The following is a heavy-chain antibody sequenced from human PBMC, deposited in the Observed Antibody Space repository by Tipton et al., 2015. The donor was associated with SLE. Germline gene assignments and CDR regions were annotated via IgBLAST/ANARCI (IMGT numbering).Heavy chain of an antibody. CDR3: ARGYCSSTSCCQFDP. CDR2: IYYSGST. D-gene: IGHD2-2*01. CDR1: GGSISSSSYY. Sequence: TLSLTCTVSGGSISSSSYYWGWIRQPPGKGLEWIGSIYYSGSTYCNPSLKSRVTISVDTSKNQFSLKLSSVIAADTAVYYCARGYCSSTSCCQFDPWGQGTLVTVSS. J-gene: IGHJ5*02. V-gene: IGHV4-39*07.